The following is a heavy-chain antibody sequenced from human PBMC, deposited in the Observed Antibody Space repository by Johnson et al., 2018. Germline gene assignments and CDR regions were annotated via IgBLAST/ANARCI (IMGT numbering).Heavy chain of an antibody. D-gene: IGHD3-3*01. CDR1: GFTFGDYA. CDR2: IRSKAYGGTT. Sequence: VQLQESGGGLVQPGGSLRLSCTASGFTFGDYAMSWFRQAPGKGLEWVGFIRSKAYGGTTEYAASVKGRFTISRDDEQNTVYLQMHSLETEATGVYYCIVTILGGGTDVWGQGTTITVSS. V-gene: IGHV3-49*03. CDR3: IVTILGGGTDV. J-gene: IGHJ6*02.